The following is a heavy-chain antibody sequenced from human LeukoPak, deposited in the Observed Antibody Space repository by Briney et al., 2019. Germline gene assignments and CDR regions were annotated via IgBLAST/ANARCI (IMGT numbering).Heavy chain of an antibody. D-gene: IGHD3-10*01. V-gene: IGHV1-2*02. Sequence: ASVTVSFKASGYTFTGYYMHWVRQAPGQGLAWTGWINPNSGGTNYAPKFQGRVTMTRDTSISTAYMELSRLRSDDTAGYYCAREDGSGSYYNPPHFDYWGQGTLVTVSS. CDR1: GYTFTGYY. CDR3: AREDGSGSYYNPPHFDY. CDR2: INPNSGGT. J-gene: IGHJ4*02.